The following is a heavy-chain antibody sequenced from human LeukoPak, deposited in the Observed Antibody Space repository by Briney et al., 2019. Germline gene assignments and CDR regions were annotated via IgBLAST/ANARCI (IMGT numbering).Heavy chain of an antibody. V-gene: IGHV4-30-4*08. CDR1: GGSISSGDYY. Sequence: SQTLSLTCTVSGGSISSGDYYWSWIRHPPGKALEWIGYIYYSGSTYYNPSLKSRVTISVDTSKNQFSLQLSSVTAADTAVYYCAREFVAYYDFWSGYYTGYFDYWGQGTLVTVSS. J-gene: IGHJ4*02. D-gene: IGHD3-3*01. CDR3: AREFVAYYDFWSGYYTGYFDY. CDR2: IYYSGST.